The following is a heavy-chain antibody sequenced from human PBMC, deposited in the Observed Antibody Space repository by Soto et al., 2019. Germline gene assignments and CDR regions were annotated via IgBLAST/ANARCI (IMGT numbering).Heavy chain of an antibody. D-gene: IGHD3-10*01. Sequence: GGSLRLSCAASGFTFSIYGMHWVRQTPGKGLEWVALIWYDGSDKYYTDSVKGRFTISRDNSKNTVYLQMNSLRAEDTAVYYCARGDGPATVIDYYYYYMDVWGKGTTVTVSS. CDR2: IWYDGSDK. J-gene: IGHJ6*03. CDR1: GFTFSIYG. V-gene: IGHV3-33*01. CDR3: ARGDGPATVIDYYYYYMDV.